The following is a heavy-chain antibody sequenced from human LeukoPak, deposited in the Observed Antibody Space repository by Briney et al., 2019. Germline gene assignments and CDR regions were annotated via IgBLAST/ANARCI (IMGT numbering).Heavy chain of an antibody. Sequence: GGSLRLSCAASGFTFDDYAMHWVRQAPVKGLEWVSGISWNSGSIGYADSVKGRFTISRDNAKNSLYLQMNSLRAEDTALYYCAKDIESAAGTTFDYWGQGTLVTVSS. J-gene: IGHJ4*02. CDR3: AKDIESAAGTTFDY. CDR1: GFTFDDYA. V-gene: IGHV3-9*01. D-gene: IGHD6-13*01. CDR2: ISWNSGSI.